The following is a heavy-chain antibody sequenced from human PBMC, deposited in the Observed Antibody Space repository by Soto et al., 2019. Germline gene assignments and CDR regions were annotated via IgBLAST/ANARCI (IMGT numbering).Heavy chain of an antibody. Sequence: SVKVSCKASGGTFSSYAISWVLQAPGQRLEWMGGIIPIFGTANYAQKFQGRVTITADKSTSTAYMELSSLRSEDTAVYYCARLLSDSGYEPYNWFDPWGQGTLVTVSS. J-gene: IGHJ5*02. D-gene: IGHD5-12*01. CDR3: ARLLSDSGYEPYNWFDP. CDR1: GGTFSSYA. CDR2: IIPIFGTA. V-gene: IGHV1-69*06.